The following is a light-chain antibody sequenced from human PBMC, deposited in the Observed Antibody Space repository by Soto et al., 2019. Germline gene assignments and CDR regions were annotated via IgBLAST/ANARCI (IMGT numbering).Light chain of an antibody. CDR1: NIGTNS. Sequence: SYVVTQPPSVSVAPGQTASITCGGDNIGTNSVHWYQERPGQAPVLVVCDDCDRPSGIPERFSGSNSGNTATLTITRVEAGDEADYYCQLWDSTSDHPVFGGGTKLTVL. V-gene: IGLV3-21*02. CDR2: DDC. J-gene: IGLJ2*01. CDR3: QLWDSTSDHPV.